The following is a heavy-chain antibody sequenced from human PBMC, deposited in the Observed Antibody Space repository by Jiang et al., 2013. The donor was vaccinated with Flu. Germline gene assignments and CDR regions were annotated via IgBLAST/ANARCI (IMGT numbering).Heavy chain of an antibody. J-gene: IGHJ3*02. CDR1: GFTFSSYA. Sequence: VQLLESGGGLVQPGGSLRLSCAASGFTFSSYATSWVRQAPGKGLEWVSAVSGSGGSTYYADSVKGRFTISRDNSKNTLYLQMNSLRAEDTAVYYCAKDGGDYYDSGTYSVDAFDMWGQGTMVTASS. V-gene: IGHV3-23*01. CDR3: AKDGGDYYDSGTYSVDAFDM. CDR2: VSGSGGST. D-gene: IGHD3-22*01.